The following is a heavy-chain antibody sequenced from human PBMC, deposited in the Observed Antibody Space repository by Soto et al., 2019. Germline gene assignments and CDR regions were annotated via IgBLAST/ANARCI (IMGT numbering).Heavy chain of an antibody. J-gene: IGHJ4*02. CDR2: ISWNSGSI. Sequence: GGSLRLSCAASGFTFDDYAMHWVRQAPGKGLEWVSGISWNSGSIGYADSVKGRFTISRDNAKNSLYLQMNSLRAEDTALYYCAKSLSGWYPYFDYWGQGTLVTVSS. D-gene: IGHD6-19*01. CDR3: AKSLSGWYPYFDY. V-gene: IGHV3-9*01. CDR1: GFTFDDYA.